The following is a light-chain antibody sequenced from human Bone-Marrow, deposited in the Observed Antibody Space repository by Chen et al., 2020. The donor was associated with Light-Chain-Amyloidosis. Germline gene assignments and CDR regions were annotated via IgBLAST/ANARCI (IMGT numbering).Light chain of an antibody. CDR2: NTN. CDR3: LFSYNGTWV. Sequence: QAVVTQEPSLTVSPGGTVTLTCGSSTGTVTSGHYPYWFQQKPGQAPRTLIYNTNNKHSWTPARFSGSLLGGKAALTLSGAQPEDEAEYFCLFSYNGTWVFGGGTKLTVL. V-gene: IGLV7-46*01. CDR1: TGTVTSGHY. J-gene: IGLJ3*02.